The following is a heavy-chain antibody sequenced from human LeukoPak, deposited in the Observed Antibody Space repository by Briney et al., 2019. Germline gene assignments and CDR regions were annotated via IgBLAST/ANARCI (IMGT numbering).Heavy chain of an antibody. V-gene: IGHV4-34*01. J-gene: IGHJ5*02. CDR3: ARPMTSFGEYYL. Sequence: SETLSLTCAVYGGSFSGYYWSWIRQPPGKGLEWIGSVHYSGSTYYIPSLKSRASISVDTSKNQFSLRLTSVTAADTAVYHCARPMTSFGEYYLWGQGTLVTVSS. CDR2: VHYSGST. D-gene: IGHD4-17*01. CDR1: GGSFSGYY.